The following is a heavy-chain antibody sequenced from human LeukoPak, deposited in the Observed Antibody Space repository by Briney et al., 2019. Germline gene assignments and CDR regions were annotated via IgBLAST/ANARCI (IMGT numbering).Heavy chain of an antibody. CDR3: ASSCRHYYDSSGYSCPLDY. Sequence: GGSLRLSCAASGFTFSSYAMHWVRQAPGKGLEWGAVISYDGSNKYSADSVKGRFTISRDNSKNTLYLQMNSLRAEDTAVYYCASSCRHYYDSSGYSCPLDYWGQGTLVTASS. J-gene: IGHJ4*02. CDR1: GFTFSSYA. CDR2: ISYDGSNK. D-gene: IGHD3-22*01. V-gene: IGHV3-30-3*01.